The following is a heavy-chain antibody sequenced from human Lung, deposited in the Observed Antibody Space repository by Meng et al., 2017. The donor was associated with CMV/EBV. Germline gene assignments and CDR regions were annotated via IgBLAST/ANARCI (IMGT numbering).Heavy chain of an antibody. D-gene: IGHD2-2*01. Sequence: SETXSLXCTVSGGSISNGGYYWSWIRQHPGKGLEWIGYIYYSGSTYYNPSLKSRVTISVDTSKNQFSLKLSSVTAADTAVYYCARDRCSSTSCYFGSYYYGMDVXGQGXTVTVSS. CDR3: ARDRCSSTSCYFGSYYYGMDV. CDR2: IYYSGST. V-gene: IGHV4-31*03. CDR1: GGSISNGGYY. J-gene: IGHJ6*02.